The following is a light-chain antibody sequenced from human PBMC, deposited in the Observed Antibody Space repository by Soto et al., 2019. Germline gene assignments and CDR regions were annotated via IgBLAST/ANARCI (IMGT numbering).Light chain of an antibody. Sequence: EIVLTQSPGTLSLSSGERATLSCRASQSVRSNYLSWYQQKPGQAPRLLIYGASSRATGIPDRFCGSGSGTNFTLTISRLEPDDVAVYYCQQYASSPLTFGGRTKVEIK. CDR2: GAS. J-gene: IGKJ4*01. V-gene: IGKV3-20*01. CDR1: QSVRSNY. CDR3: QQYASSPLT.